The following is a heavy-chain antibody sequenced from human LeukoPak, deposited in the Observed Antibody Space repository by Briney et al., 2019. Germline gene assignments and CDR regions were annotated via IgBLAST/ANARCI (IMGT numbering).Heavy chain of an antibody. CDR1: GYSISSGYY. J-gene: IGHJ6*02. Sequence: SETLSLTCAVSGYSISSGYYWGWIRQPPGKGLEWIGNIYHSGNTYYNPSLKSRITISVDTSKNQFSLKLSSVTAADTAVYYCARVGNPYCSSTSCYLHFYYGMDVWGQGTTVTVSS. CDR3: ARVGNPYCSSTSCYLHFYYGMDV. D-gene: IGHD2-2*01. CDR2: IYHSGNT. V-gene: IGHV4-38-2*01.